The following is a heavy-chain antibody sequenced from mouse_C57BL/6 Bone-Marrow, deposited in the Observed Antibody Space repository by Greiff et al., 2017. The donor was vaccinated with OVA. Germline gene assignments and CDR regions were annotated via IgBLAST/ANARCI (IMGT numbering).Heavy chain of an antibody. CDR3: GFTTGVAYYYAMDY. CDR2: IYPGSGST. J-gene: IGHJ4*01. D-gene: IGHD1-1*01. V-gene: IGHV1-55*01. Sequence: QVQLQQSGAELVKPGASVKMSCKASGYTFTSYWITWVKQRPGQGLEWIGDIYPGSGSTNYNEKFKSKATLTVDTSSSTAYMQLSSLTSEDAAVYYCGFTTGVAYYYAMDYWGQGTSVTVSS. CDR1: GYTFTSYW.